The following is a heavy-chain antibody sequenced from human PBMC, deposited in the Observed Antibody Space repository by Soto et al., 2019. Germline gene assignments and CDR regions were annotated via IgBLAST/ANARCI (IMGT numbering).Heavy chain of an antibody. CDR2: IYYSGST. V-gene: IGHV4-59*08. Sequence: QVQLQESGPGLVKPSETLSLTCTVSGGSISSYYWSWIRQPPGKGLEWIGYIYYSGSTNYNPSHKSRVTIAVDTSKNQFSLKLSSVTAADTAVYYCARLNPDDAFDIWGQGTMVTVSS. J-gene: IGHJ3*02. CDR1: GGSISSYY. CDR3: ARLNPDDAFDI.